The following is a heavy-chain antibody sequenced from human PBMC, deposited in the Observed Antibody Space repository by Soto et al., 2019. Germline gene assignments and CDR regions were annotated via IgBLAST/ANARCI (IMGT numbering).Heavy chain of an antibody. CDR3: ARLRSGYYDSSGNYYYYGLDV. CDR2: IYPGDSDT. J-gene: IGHJ6*04. V-gene: IGHV5-51*01. CDR1: GYSFTSYW. D-gene: IGHD3-22*01. Sequence: PGESLKISCKGSGYSFTSYWIGWVRQMPGKGLEWMGIIYPGDSDTRHSPSFQGQVTISADKSISTAYLQWSSLKASDTAMYYCARLRSGYYDSSGNYYYYGLDVWGKGTNVTVS.